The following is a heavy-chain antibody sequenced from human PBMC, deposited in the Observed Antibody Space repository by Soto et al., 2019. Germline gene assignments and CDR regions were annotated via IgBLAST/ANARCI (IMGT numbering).Heavy chain of an antibody. CDR3: ASHAYRSGWSDY. V-gene: IGHV4-39*01. Sequence: QLQLQESGPGLVKPSETLSLTCTVSGGSISSSSSYWGWIRQPPGKGLEWIGTIYYSGRTYYNPSLKSRVTRPSDTSKNQAALKLSSVTAADTAVYYCASHAYRSGWSDYWGQGTLGTVSA. D-gene: IGHD6-13*01. CDR1: GGSISSSSSY. J-gene: IGHJ4*02. CDR2: IYYSGRT.